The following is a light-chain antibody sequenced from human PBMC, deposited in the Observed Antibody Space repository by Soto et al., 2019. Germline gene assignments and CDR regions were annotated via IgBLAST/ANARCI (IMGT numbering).Light chain of an antibody. CDR3: QQSYDTPLT. CDR2: AAS. CDR1: ENIDNY. J-gene: IGKJ4*01. V-gene: IGKV1-39*01. Sequence: DIQMTQSPSSLSASVGDRVSITCRASENIDNYLNWFQQKPGSAPKLLIHAASTLQSAFPSRFSGSGSGTHFTLSISSLQPEDVATYSCQQSYDTPLTFGGGTRVELK.